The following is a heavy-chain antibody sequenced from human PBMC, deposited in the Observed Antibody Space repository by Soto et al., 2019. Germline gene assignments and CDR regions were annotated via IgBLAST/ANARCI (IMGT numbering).Heavy chain of an antibody. Sequence: GGSLRLSCAASGFTFSSYAMSWVRQAPGKGLEWVSAISGSGGSTYYADSVKGLFTISRDNSKNTLYLQMNSLRAEDTALSYFAKLGTVTTSPHYWGQGTLVTVSS. CDR2: ISGSGGST. J-gene: IGHJ4*02. CDR3: AKLGTVTTSPHY. V-gene: IGHV3-23*01. CDR1: GFTFSSYA. D-gene: IGHD4-17*01.